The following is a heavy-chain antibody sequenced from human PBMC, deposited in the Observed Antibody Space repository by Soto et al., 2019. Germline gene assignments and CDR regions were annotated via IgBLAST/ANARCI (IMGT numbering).Heavy chain of an antibody. D-gene: IGHD6-13*01. Sequence: GGSLRLSCAASGFTFSSYGMHWVRQAPGKGLEWVAVIWYDGSNKYYADSVKGRFTISRDNSKNTLYLQMNSLRAEDTAVYYCARNSSSYVLDYWGQGTLVTVSS. J-gene: IGHJ4*02. CDR2: IWYDGSNK. CDR1: GFTFSSYG. V-gene: IGHV3-33*01. CDR3: ARNSSSYVLDY.